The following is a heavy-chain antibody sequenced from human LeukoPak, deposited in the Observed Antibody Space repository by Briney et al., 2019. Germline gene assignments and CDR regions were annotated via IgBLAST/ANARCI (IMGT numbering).Heavy chain of an antibody. CDR2: ISFDGSYK. V-gene: IGHV3-30*18. CDR1: GFTFSNYG. D-gene: IGHD6-13*01. Sequence: GGSLRLSCAASGFTFSNYGMHWVRQAPGKGLEWVAVISFDGSYKYYADSVKGRFTISRGNSKNTLYLQMNSLRAEDTGVYYCAKDRVTAAGYYFEYWGQGTLVTVSS. J-gene: IGHJ4*02. CDR3: AKDRVTAAGYYFEY.